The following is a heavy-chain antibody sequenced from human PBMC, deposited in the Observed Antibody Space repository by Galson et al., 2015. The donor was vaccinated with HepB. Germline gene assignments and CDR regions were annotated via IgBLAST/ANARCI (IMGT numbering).Heavy chain of an antibody. V-gene: IGHV3-30-3*01. CDR1: GFTFSYFP. CDR2: ISYDGSNK. Sequence: SLRLSCAASGFTFSYFPMHWVRQAPGKGLEWVAVISYDGSNKYYADSVKGRFTISRDNSMDTLYLQINSLRAEDTAVYYCARDGPTSGDYDFWSGYHDYWGQGTLVTVSS. J-gene: IGHJ4*02. D-gene: IGHD3-3*01. CDR3: ARDGPTSGDYDFWSGYHDY.